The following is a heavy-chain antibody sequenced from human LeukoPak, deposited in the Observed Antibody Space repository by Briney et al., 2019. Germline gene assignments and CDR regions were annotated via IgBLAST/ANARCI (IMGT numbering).Heavy chain of an antibody. CDR2: INHSGST. CDR1: GGSFSGYY. J-gene: IGHJ3*02. D-gene: IGHD3-22*01. Sequence: SETLSLTCAVYGGSFSGYYWSWIRQPPGKGLEWIGEINHSGSTNYNPSLKSRVTISVDTSKNQFSLKLSSVTAADTAVYYCARGRAYYDESFDIWGQGTMVTVSS. CDR3: ARGRAYYDESFDI. V-gene: IGHV4-34*01.